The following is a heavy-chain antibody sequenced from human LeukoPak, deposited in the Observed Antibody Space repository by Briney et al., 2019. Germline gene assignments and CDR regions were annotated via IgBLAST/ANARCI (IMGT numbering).Heavy chain of an antibody. CDR2: ITSGGDT. V-gene: IGHV3-23*01. CDR1: GFTFSSYA. Sequence: PGGSLRLSCAASGFTFSSYAMTWVRQAPGKGLEWVSVITSGGDTYYADSLKGRFTISRDNSKNTLYLQMDSLRAEDTAVYYCANYKRGPSYFFDYWGQGTLVTGSS. D-gene: IGHD1-1*01. CDR3: ANYKRGPSYFFDY. J-gene: IGHJ4*02.